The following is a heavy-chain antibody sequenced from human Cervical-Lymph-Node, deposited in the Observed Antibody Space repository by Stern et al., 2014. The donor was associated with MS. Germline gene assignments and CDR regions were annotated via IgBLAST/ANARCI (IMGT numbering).Heavy chain of an antibody. V-gene: IGHV3-33*01. CDR3: ASAYSSSHYYFDY. J-gene: IGHJ4*02. CDR2: IWYDGSNP. CDR1: GFSFSRYA. D-gene: IGHD6-13*01. Sequence: VQLVESGGGVVQPGRSLRLSCAASGFSFSRYAMHWVRQAPGKGLEWVALIWYDGSNPYYADSVTGRFTISRDNFKNTLFRQMNSLRAEDTAVYYCASAYSSSHYYFDYWAQGPLFTVSS.